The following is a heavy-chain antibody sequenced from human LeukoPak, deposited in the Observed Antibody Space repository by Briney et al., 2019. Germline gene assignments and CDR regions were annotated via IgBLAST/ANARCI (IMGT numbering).Heavy chain of an antibody. Sequence: GGSLRLSCAASGFTFSSYWMSWVRQAPGKGLEWVANIKQDGSEKYYVDSVKGRFTISRDNAKNSLYLQMNSLRAEDTAVYYCARNRPREPAAILAYWGQGTLVTVSS. CDR2: IKQDGSEK. D-gene: IGHD2-2*02. J-gene: IGHJ4*02. CDR3: ARNRPREPAAILAY. CDR1: GFTFSSYW. V-gene: IGHV3-7*01.